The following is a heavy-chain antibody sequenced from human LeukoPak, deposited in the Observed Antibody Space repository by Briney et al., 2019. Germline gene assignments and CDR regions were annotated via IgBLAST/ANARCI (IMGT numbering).Heavy chain of an antibody. CDR2: IYYSGST. CDR3: ARVAYGDYADY. J-gene: IGHJ4*02. D-gene: IGHD4-17*01. CDR1: GGSISSYY. Sequence: PSETLSLTCTVSGGSISSYYWSWIRQPPGKGLEWVGYIYYSGSTNYNPSLKSRVTISVDTSKNQFSLKLSSVTAADTAVYYCARVAYGDYADYWGQGTLVTVSS. V-gene: IGHV4-59*01.